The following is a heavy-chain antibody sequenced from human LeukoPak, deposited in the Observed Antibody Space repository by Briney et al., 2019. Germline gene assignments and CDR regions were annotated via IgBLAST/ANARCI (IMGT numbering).Heavy chain of an antibody. Sequence: SVKXXCKASGGTFISYAISWVRQAPGQGLEWMGGIIPIFGTANYAQKFQGRVTITTDESTSTAYMELSGLRSEDTAVYYCARDLVDPVGATLGVDYWGQGTLVTVSS. V-gene: IGHV1-69*05. D-gene: IGHD1-26*01. J-gene: IGHJ4*02. CDR1: GGTFISYA. CDR3: ARDLVDPVGATLGVDY. CDR2: IIPIFGTA.